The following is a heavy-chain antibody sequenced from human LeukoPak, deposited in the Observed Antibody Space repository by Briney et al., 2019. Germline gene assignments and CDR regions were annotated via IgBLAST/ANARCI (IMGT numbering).Heavy chain of an antibody. CDR3: ASSGRWYFDL. J-gene: IGHJ2*01. Sequence: TSETLSLTCTVSGGSISSSSYYWGWIRLPRGKGLEWIGSIYYSGSTYYNPSLKSRVTISVDTSKNQFSLKLSSVTAADTAVYYCASSGRWYFDLWGRGTLVTVSS. CDR1: GGSISSSSYY. V-gene: IGHV4-39*01. CDR2: IYYSGST. D-gene: IGHD3-10*01.